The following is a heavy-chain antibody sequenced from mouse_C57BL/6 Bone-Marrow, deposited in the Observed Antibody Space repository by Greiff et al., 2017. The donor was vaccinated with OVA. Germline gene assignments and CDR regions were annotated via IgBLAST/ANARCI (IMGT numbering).Heavy chain of an antibody. Sequence: VQLQQSGAELMKPGASVKLSCKATGYTFTGYWIEWVKQRPGHGLEWIGEILPGSGSTNYNEKFKGKATFTADTSSNTAYMQLSSLTTEDSAIYYCARSPYYYGSSLSWFAYWGQGTLVTVSA. CDR2: ILPGSGST. J-gene: IGHJ3*01. CDR3: ARSPYYYGSSLSWFAY. CDR1: GYTFTGYW. D-gene: IGHD1-1*01. V-gene: IGHV1-9*01.